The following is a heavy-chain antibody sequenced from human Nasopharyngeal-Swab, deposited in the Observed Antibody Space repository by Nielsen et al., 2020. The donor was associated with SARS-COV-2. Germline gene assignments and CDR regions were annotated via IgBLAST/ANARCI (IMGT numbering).Heavy chain of an antibody. V-gene: IGHV1-8*01. CDR2: MNPNSGNT. J-gene: IGHJ6*02. CDR3: ARVHTSYDFWSGYSARHYYYGMDV. Sequence: ASVKVSCKASGYTFTSYDINWVRQATGQGLEWMRWMNPNSGNTGYAQKFQGRVTMTRNTSISTAYMELSSLRSEDTAVYYCARVHTSYDFWSGYSARHYYYGMDVWGQGTTVTVSS. CDR1: GYTFTSYD. D-gene: IGHD3-3*01.